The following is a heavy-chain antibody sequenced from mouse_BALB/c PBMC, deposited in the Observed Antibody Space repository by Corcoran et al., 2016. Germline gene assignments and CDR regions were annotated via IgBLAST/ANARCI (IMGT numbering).Heavy chain of an antibody. CDR2: INTYTGEP. Sequence: QIQLVQSGPELKKPGETVKISCKASGYTFTNYGMNWVKQDPGKGLKWMGWINTYTGEPTYADDFKGRFAFSLETSASTAYLQINNLKNEDMATYFCARRGDEAWFAYWGQGTLVTVSA. J-gene: IGHJ3*01. V-gene: IGHV9-1*02. CDR3: ARRGDEAWFAY. CDR1: GYTFTNYG.